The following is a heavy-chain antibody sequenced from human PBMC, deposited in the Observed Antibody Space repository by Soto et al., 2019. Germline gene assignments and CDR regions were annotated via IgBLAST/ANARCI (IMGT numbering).Heavy chain of an antibody. CDR2: ISYSGIT. J-gene: IGHJ4*02. V-gene: IGHV4-31*03. CDR3: AREALALTDSFHFDY. CDR1: GASISSGGYY. Sequence: SETLSLTCTVSGASISSGGYYWTWIRQHPEKGLEWIGYISYSGITYYHPSLKSRVTISVDTSKNQFSLNLSSVTAADTAVYYCAREALALTDSFHFDYWGQGTLVTVSS. D-gene: IGHD3-9*01.